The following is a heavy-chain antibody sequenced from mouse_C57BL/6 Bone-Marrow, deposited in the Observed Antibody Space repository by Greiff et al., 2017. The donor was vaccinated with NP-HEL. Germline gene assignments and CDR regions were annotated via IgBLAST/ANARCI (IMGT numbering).Heavy chain of an antibody. D-gene: IGHD1-1*01. J-gene: IGHJ4*01. CDR3: ARCGSSYYAMDY. CDR2: INPRNGGT. Sequence: QVQLQQPGTELVKPGASVKLSCKASGYTFTSYWMHWVKQRPGQGLEWIGNINPRNGGTNYNEKFKSKATLTVDKSYSTAYMQLSSLTSEDSAVYYCARCGSSYYAMDYWGQGTSVTVSS. V-gene: IGHV1-53*01. CDR1: GYTFTSYW.